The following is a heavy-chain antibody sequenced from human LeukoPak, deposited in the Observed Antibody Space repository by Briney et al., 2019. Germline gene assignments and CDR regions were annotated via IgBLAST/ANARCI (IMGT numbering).Heavy chain of an antibody. J-gene: IGHJ3*02. CDR1: GYSISSGYY. D-gene: IGHD3-9*01. V-gene: IGHV4-38-2*02. Sequence: SETLSLTCTVSGYSISSGYYWGWIRQPPGKGLEWIGSIYHSGSTYYNPSLKSRVTISVDTSKNQFSLKLSSVTAADTAVYYCARDYDILTGYYNVDAFDIWGQGTMVTVSS. CDR3: ARDYDILTGYYNVDAFDI. CDR2: IYHSGST.